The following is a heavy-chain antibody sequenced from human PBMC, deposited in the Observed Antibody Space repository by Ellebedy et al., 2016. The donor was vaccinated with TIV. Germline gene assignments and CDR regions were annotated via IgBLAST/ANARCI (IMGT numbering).Heavy chain of an antibody. CDR1: GGSVSTTTYY. Sequence: SETLSLTXSVSGGSVSTTTYYWVWVCQPPGKGLEWIGSISFSGDTSYNPSLESRVTLSVDTSKNQFSLMVTSMTAADTAVYYCARLSSGWYGWFDPWGQGTLVTVSS. D-gene: IGHD6-19*01. J-gene: IGHJ5*02. V-gene: IGHV4-39*01. CDR2: ISFSGDT. CDR3: ARLSSGWYGWFDP.